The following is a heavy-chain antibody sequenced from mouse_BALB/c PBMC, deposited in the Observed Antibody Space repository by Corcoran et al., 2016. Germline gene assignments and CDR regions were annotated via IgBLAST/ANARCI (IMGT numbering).Heavy chain of an antibody. D-gene: IGHD2-1*01. V-gene: IGHV14-3*02. CDR2: IDPANGNT. J-gene: IGHJ4*01. Sequence: EVQLQQSGAELVKPGASVKLSCTASGFNIKDTYMHWVKQRPEQGMEWIGRIDPANGNTKYDPKFKGKATITADTSSHPAYLQLGSRTSEDTSGYDSGRSGDGNYPLAMDDWGQGTSVTVSS. CDR3: GRSGDGNYPLAMDD. CDR1: GFNIKDTY.